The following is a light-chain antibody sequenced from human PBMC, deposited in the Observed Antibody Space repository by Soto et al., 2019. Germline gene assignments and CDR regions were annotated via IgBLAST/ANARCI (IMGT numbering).Light chain of an antibody. V-gene: IGKV1-39*01. CDR2: AAS. Sequence: DIPMTQSPASLSASVGDRVTITCRASQSINSYLNWYQQKPGKAPKLLIYAASSLQSGVPSRFSGSGSGTDFTLTISSLQPEDFAIYYCQESYSTTFGQGTRLEIK. CDR1: QSINSY. J-gene: IGKJ5*01. CDR3: QESYSTT.